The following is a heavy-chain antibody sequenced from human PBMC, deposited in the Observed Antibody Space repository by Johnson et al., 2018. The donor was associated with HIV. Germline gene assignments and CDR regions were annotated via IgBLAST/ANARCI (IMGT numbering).Heavy chain of an antibody. V-gene: IGHV3-23*04. Sequence: VQLVESGGGLVRPGGSLRLSCVASGFSFIDYAMIWVRQAPGKGLEWVSFISGGEDDTYYADSVKGRFTISRDNSKNTLYLQMNSLRAEDTAVYYCPVDTEAFDIWGQGTMVTVSS. CDR2: ISGGEDDT. J-gene: IGHJ3*02. D-gene: IGHD1-14*01. CDR3: PVDTEAFDI. CDR1: GFSFIDYA.